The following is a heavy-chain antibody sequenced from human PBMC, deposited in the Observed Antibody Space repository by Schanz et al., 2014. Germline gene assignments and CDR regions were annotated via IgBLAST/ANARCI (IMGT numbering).Heavy chain of an antibody. CDR3: ARLDSSSWYPRY. CDR2: ISSSGSYT. J-gene: IGHJ4*02. CDR1: GLTFSDYY. V-gene: IGHV3-11*03. Sequence: VQLLESGGGLVQPGGSLRLSCTVSGLTFSDYYMSWIRQAPGKGLEWVSYISSSGSYTNYADSVKGRFTTSRDNGKKSMYLQMNSLRAEDTAVYYCARLDSSSWYPRYWGQGTLVTVSS. D-gene: IGHD6-13*01.